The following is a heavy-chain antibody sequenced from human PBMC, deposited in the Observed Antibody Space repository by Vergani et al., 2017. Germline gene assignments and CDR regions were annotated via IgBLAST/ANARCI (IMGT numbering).Heavy chain of an antibody. J-gene: IGHJ5*02. D-gene: IGHD2-2*01. V-gene: IGHV3-53*01. CDR3: ARDSTTVVVPATGWFDP. CDR2: IYSGGST. CDR1: GFTVSSNY. Sequence: EVQLVESGGGLIQPGGSLRLSCAASGFTVSSNYMSWVRQAPGKGLEWVSVIYSGGSTYYADSVKGRFTISRDNSKNTLYLQMNSLRAEDTAVYYCARDSTTVVVPATGWFDPWGQGTLVTVSS.